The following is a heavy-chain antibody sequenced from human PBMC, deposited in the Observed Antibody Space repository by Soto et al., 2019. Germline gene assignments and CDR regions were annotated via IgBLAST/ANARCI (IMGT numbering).Heavy chain of an antibody. Sequence: LSLTCTVSGGSISSGGYYWSWIRQHPGKGLEWIGYIYYSGRTNYNPSLKSRVTISVDTSKNQFSLKLNSVTAADTAVYYCARVFSDSSSFFDPWGQGTLVTVS. V-gene: IGHV4-31*03. J-gene: IGHJ5*02. D-gene: IGHD6-13*01. CDR1: GGSISSGGYY. CDR3: ARVFSDSSSFFDP. CDR2: IYYSGRT.